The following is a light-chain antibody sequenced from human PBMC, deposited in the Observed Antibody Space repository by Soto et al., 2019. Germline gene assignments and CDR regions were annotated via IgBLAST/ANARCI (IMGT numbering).Light chain of an antibody. J-gene: IGKJ5*01. CDR3: QQYKNWPL. V-gene: IGKV3-20*01. CDR2: GAS. CDR1: QSVSSSY. Sequence: EIFLTQSPDTLSLSPGERATLSCRASQSVSSSYLAWYQQKPGQAPRLLIYGASSRATGIPDRFSGSGFGTEFTLTISSLQSEDFAVYYCQQYKNWPLFGQGTRLEIK.